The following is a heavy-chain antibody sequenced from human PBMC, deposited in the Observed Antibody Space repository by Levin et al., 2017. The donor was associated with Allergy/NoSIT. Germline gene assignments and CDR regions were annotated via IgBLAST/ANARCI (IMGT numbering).Heavy chain of an antibody. V-gene: IGHV1-2*02. CDR1: GYSFTDYY. Sequence: ASVKVSCKASGYSFTDYYLHWVRQAPGQGLERMGWINPNNGDTNYAQKFQGRVIMTRDTSISTAYMEMSRLTSDDTALYYCTGGHAGLDPWGPGTLVTVSS. J-gene: IGHJ5*02. D-gene: IGHD3-16*01. CDR2: INPNNGDT. CDR3: TGGHAGLDP.